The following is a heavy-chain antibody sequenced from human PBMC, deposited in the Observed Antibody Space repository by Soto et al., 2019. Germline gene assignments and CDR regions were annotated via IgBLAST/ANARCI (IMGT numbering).Heavy chain of an antibody. Sequence: QMQLVQSGAEVKKTGSSVTVSCKALGNTFTYRYLHWVRQAPGQALEWMGWITPFSGDVHYAQKFQARVXIXRXXXIXXXYMXXXXLRSEXXXXXXXXXXXXXXXXXXWXXPDHWGQGTLVTVSS. CDR1: GNTFTYRY. V-gene: IGHV1-45*02. D-gene: IGHD7-27*01. CDR2: ITPFSGDV. J-gene: IGHJ4*02. CDR3: XXXXXXXXXXXWXXPDH.